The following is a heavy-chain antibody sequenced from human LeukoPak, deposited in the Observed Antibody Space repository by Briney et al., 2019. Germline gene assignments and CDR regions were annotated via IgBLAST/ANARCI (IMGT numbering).Heavy chain of an antibody. Sequence: SETLSLTCTVSGGSITSYYWNWIRQPPGKGLEWIGYIYYSGSTNYNPSLKSRVSISVDTSKSQFSLILNSVTAADTAVYYCARGIGAQRFLEWVSPPSPYYFDYWGQGTLVTVSS. CDR3: ARGIGAQRFLEWVSPPSPYYFDY. J-gene: IGHJ4*02. V-gene: IGHV4-59*01. D-gene: IGHD3-3*01. CDR2: IYYSGST. CDR1: GGSITSYY.